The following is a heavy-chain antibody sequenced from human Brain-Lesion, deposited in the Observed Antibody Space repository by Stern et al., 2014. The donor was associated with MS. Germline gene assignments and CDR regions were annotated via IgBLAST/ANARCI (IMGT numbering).Heavy chain of an antibody. D-gene: IGHD2-2*01. Sequence: QVQLQESGPGLVKPSQTLSLSCTVSGGSISSGGYYWSWIWQPAGKGLEWIGRIFNSGSTSYNPSLKIRVTISIDTSKNQFSLRLNSMTAADTAVYYCARGRVVPGFQYYATDVWGQGTTVIVSS. J-gene: IGHJ6*02. CDR2: IFNSGST. CDR3: ARGRVVPGFQYYATDV. CDR1: GGSISSGGYY. V-gene: IGHV4-61*02.